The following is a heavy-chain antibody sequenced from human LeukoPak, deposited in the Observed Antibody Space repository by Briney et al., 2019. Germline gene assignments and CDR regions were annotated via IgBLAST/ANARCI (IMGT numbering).Heavy chain of an antibody. CDR3: ARDLSDIVVVPAARGDNWFDP. D-gene: IGHD2-2*01. J-gene: IGHJ5*02. CDR2: IIPIFGTA. V-gene: IGHV1-69*01. Sequence: GSSVKVSCKASGGTFSSYAISWVRQAPGQGLEWMGGIIPIFGTANYAQKLQGRVTITADESTSTAYMELSSLRSEDTAVYYCARDLSDIVVVPAARGDNWFDPWGQGTLVTVSS. CDR1: GGTFSSYA.